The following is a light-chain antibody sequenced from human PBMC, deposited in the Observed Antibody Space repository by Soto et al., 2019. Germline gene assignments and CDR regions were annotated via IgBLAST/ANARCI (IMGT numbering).Light chain of an antibody. CDR2: GAS. V-gene: IGKV3-20*01. J-gene: IGKJ2*01. CDR3: KQYGLPPIS. Sequence: EIVLTQSPGTLSLSPGERATLSCRASQSVYNNYLAWYQQKPGQTPRLLVNGASIRATGIPDRFSGGGSGTDFTLTISSLEPEDFAGYYCKQYGLPPISSGQETRVEIK. CDR1: QSVYNNY.